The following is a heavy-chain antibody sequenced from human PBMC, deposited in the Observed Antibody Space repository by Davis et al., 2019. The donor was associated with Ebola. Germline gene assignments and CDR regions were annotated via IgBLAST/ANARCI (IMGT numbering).Heavy chain of an antibody. CDR1: GDSVSSGG. Sequence: HSQTLPLTCAISGDSVSSGGWNWIRQSPSRGLEWLGRTYYSSKWYYDYAVSVKSRITINPDTSKNQLSLQVNSVTPEDTAVYYCARGWLRSKFDYWGRGTLVTVSS. V-gene: IGHV6-1*01. D-gene: IGHD5-12*01. J-gene: IGHJ4*02. CDR2: TYYSSKWYY. CDR3: ARGWLRSKFDY.